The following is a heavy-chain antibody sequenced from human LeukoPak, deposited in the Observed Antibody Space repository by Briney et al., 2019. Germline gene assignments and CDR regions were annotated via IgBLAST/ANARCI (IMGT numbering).Heavy chain of an antibody. CDR1: GGS. CDR2: IYYSGST. CDR3: ARHLGQGGSYDAFDI. J-gene: IGHJ3*02. Sequence: PSETLSLTCTGSGGSRQPHGKGLVWIGYIYYSGSTNYNPSLKSRVTVSVDTSKNQFSLKLSSVTAADTAVYDCARHLGQGGSYDAFDIWGQGTMVTVSS. D-gene: IGHD1-26*01. V-gene: IGHV4-59*08.